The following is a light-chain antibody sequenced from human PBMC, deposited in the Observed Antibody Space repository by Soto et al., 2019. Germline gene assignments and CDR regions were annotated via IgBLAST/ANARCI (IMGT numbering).Light chain of an antibody. V-gene: IGKV1-5*01. CDR2: DAS. Sequence: EIEMTQSPSTMSASVGDRVTITCRASQSVRSWLAWYQQKPGRAPNLLIYDASSLESGVQSRFSGSGSGTEFTLTISNLQPDDFATYYCQQYDNYPLTFGRGTKVDIK. J-gene: IGKJ4*01. CDR3: QQYDNYPLT. CDR1: QSVRSW.